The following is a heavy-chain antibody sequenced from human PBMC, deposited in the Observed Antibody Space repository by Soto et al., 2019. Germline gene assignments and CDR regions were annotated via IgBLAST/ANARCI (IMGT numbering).Heavy chain of an antibody. Sequence: GSLRLSCAASGFTFSSYGMHWVRQAPGKGLEWVAVISYDGSNKYYADSVKGRFTISRDNSKNTLYLQMNSLRAEDTAVYYCAKDEEVVRGYSGYGTTELEDYWGQGTLVTVPQ. D-gene: IGHD5-12*01. J-gene: IGHJ4*02. CDR3: AKDEEVVRGYSGYGTTELEDY. CDR2: ISYDGSNK. CDR1: GFTFSSYG. V-gene: IGHV3-30*18.